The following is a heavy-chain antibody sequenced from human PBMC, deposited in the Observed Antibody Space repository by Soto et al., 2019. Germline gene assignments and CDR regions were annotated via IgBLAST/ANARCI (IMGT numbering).Heavy chain of an antibody. V-gene: IGHV3-74*01. CDR2: INSDGSHT. Sequence: VPLVESGGGLVQPGGSLRLSCAASGLTFSMYWMHWVRQVPGKGLDWVSRINSDGSHTIYVDSVKGRFTISRDNAKKMLFLQMHSLRAEDTAVYYCAGGMAGLDVWGQGTTVTVSS. CDR1: GLTFSMYW. CDR3: AGGMAGLDV. J-gene: IGHJ6*02.